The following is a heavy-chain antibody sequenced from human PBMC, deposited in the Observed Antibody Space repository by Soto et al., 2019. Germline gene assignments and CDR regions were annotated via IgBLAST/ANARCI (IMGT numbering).Heavy chain of an antibody. V-gene: IGHV1-69*01. CDR1: GVTFSTYS. CDR3: ARGGLYPNSSFYYGMDV. CDR2: SLPIFGTS. J-gene: IGHJ6*02. Sequence: QVQLVQSGAEVKKPGSSVKVSCKASGVTFSTYSISWERQAPGQGLEWMGESLPIFGTSHSAQNFQGRVTITADESTSTVYMELSSLRSDDTAVYYCARGGLYPNSSFYYGMDVWGQGTTVTVSS. D-gene: IGHD2-8*01.